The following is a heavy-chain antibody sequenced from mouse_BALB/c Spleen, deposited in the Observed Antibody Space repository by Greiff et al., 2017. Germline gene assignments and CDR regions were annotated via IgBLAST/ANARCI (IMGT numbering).Heavy chain of an antibody. CDR2: ISYSGST. J-gene: IGHJ4*01. V-gene: IGHV3-8*02. CDR3: ARCYGSSLQAMDY. Sequence: ESGPSLVKPSQTLSLTCSVTGDSITSGYWNWIRKFPGNKLEYMGYISYSGSTYYNPSLKSRISITRDTSKNQYYLQLNSVTTEDTATYYCARCYGSSLQAMDYWGQGTSVTVSS. D-gene: IGHD1-1*01. CDR1: GDSITSGY.